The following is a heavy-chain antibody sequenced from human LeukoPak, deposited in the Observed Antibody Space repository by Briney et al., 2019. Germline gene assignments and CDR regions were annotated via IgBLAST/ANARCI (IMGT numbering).Heavy chain of an antibody. D-gene: IGHD1-20*01. CDR2: IHYSGST. Sequence: SETLSLTCTVSGGSVSSYYWNWIRQPPGKGLEWIGYIHYSGSTNQNPSLRSRVTISVDTSKNQFSLKLSSVTAADTAVYYCARYLEYFDYWGQGTLVTVSS. CDR1: GGSVSSYY. V-gene: IGHV4-59*08. J-gene: IGHJ4*02. CDR3: ARYLEYFDY.